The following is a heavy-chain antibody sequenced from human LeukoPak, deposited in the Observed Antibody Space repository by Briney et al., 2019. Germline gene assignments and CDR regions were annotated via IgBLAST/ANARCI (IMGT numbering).Heavy chain of an antibody. CDR1: GYTFTSYG. Sequence: ASVTVSCKASGYTFTSYGISWVRQAPGQGLEWMGWISAYNGNTNYAQKFQGRVTMPTDTSTSTAYMELRSLRSDGTAVYYCARDGVGATFDYWGQGTLVTVSS. V-gene: IGHV1-18*01. J-gene: IGHJ4*02. CDR3: ARDGVGATFDY. CDR2: ISAYNGNT. D-gene: IGHD1-26*01.